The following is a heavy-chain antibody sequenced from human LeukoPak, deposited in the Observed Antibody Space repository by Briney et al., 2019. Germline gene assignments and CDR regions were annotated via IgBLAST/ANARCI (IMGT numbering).Heavy chain of an antibody. D-gene: IGHD4-23*01. CDR2: ISGSGDDT. V-gene: IGHV3-23*01. Sequence: QPGGSLRLFCAPSGFTFYTYVMTCVRQAPGKGLEWVSGISGSGDDTYFAVSVKGRFTISRDNSKNTLHLQMNSLRAEDTAVYYCAKVGGDFYYYGMDVWGQGTTVTVSS. CDR3: AKVGGDFYYYGMDV. CDR1: GFTFYTYV. J-gene: IGHJ6*02.